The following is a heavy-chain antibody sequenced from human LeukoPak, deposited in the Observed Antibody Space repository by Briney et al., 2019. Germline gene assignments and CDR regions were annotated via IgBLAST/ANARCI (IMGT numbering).Heavy chain of an antibody. CDR1: GYTFTSYY. CDR2: INPSGGRT. CDR3: ARGGDIHLWINYYYYMDV. V-gene: IGHV1-46*01. J-gene: IGHJ6*03. Sequence: GASVKVSCKASGYTFTSYYMHWVRQAPGQGLEWMGLINPSGGRTTYAQKFQGRVTLTRDMSTSTVYMELSSLRPEDTAVYYCARGGDIHLWINYYYYMDVWGKGTTVTVSS. D-gene: IGHD5-18*01.